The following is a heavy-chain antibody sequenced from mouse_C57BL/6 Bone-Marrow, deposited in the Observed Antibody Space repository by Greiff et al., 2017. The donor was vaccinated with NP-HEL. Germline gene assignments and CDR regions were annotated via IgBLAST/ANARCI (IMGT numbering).Heavy chain of an antibody. Sequence: VQLQQSGAELVKPGASVKISCKASGYAFSSYWMNWVKQRPGKGLEWIGQIYPGDGDTNYNGKFKGKATLTVDKSSSTAHMELRSLTSEDSAVYYCARYYGSSYYAMDYWGQGTSVTVSS. D-gene: IGHD1-1*01. CDR3: ARYYGSSYYAMDY. CDR1: GYAFSSYW. CDR2: IYPGDGDT. V-gene: IGHV1-80*01. J-gene: IGHJ4*01.